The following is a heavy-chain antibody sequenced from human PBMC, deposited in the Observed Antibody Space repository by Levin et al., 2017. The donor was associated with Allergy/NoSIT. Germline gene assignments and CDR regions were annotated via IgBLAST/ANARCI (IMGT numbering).Heavy chain of an antibody. CDR2: IKQDGSDK. V-gene: IGHV3-7*01. Sequence: GGSLRLSCVASGFTFSNYWMSWVRQAPGKGLEWVANIKQDGSDKYYVDSVKGRFTISRDNAKNSLYLQMNSLRAEDTAMYYCATLRFLANWGQGTLVTVSS. D-gene: IGHD3-3*01. CDR1: GFTFSNYW. CDR3: ATLRFLAN. J-gene: IGHJ4*02.